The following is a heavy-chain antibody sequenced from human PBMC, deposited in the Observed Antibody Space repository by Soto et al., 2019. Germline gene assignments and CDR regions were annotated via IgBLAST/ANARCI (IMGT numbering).Heavy chain of an antibody. V-gene: IGHV4-39*01. CDR3: ARLSGRGYYPEDFDY. CDR1: GGSISSSSYY. D-gene: IGHD3-22*01. Sequence: SETLSLTCTVSGGSISSSSYYWGWIRQPPGKGLEWIGSIYYSGSTYYNPSLKSRVTISVDTSKNQFSLKLSSVTAADTAVYYCARLSGRGYYPEDFDYWGQGTLVTVSS. J-gene: IGHJ4*02. CDR2: IYYSGST.